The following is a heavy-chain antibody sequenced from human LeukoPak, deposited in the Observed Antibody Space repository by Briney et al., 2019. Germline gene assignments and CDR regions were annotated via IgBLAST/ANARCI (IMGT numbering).Heavy chain of an antibody. CDR3: ARASERARWVDY. CDR1: GFTFSSYE. V-gene: IGHV3-48*03. J-gene: IGHJ4*02. Sequence: GGSLRLSCAASGFTFSSYEMNWVRQAPGKGLEWVSYISSSGSTIYYADSVKGRFTISRDNAKNSLYLQMNSLRAEDTAVYYCARASERARWVDYWGQGTLVTVSS. D-gene: IGHD4-23*01. CDR2: ISSSGSTI.